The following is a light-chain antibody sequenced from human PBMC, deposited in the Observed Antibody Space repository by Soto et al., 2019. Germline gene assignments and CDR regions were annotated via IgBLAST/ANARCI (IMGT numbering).Light chain of an antibody. V-gene: IGLV8-61*01. CDR2: NTN. CDR1: SGSVSTSHH. J-gene: IGLJ2*01. Sequence: VVTQEPSFSVSPGGAATLTCALNSGSVSTSHHPSWYQQTPGQPPRTLLYNTNLRSSGVPDRFSGSILGSRAALTITGAQADDEADYFCFLSLGDGTFVFGGGTKLTVL. CDR3: FLSLGDGTFV.